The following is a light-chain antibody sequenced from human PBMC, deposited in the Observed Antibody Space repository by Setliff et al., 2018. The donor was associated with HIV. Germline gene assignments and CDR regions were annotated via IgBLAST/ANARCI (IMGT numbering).Light chain of an antibody. CDR3: CSYAGSSTEGYV. CDR2: GVT. J-gene: IGLJ1*01. CDR1: SSDVGSYNY. Sequence: QSALTQPASVSGSPGQSITISCTGTSSDVGSYNYVSWYQQHPGKAPKLMIYGVTKRPSGVSNRFSGSKSGVTASLTISGLQAEDEADYYCCSYAGSSTEGYVFGTGTKVTVL. V-gene: IGLV2-23*02.